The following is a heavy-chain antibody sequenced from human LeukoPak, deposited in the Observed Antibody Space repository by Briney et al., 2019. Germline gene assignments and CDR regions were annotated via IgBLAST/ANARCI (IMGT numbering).Heavy chain of an antibody. CDR3: ARDDGVAVFDP. D-gene: IGHD2-8*01. V-gene: IGHV4-59*01. Sequence: SETLSLTCTVSGVSISSYYWSWIRQPPGQGLEWIGYIYYSGSTNYNPSLKSRVTISVDTSKNQFSLKLSSVTAADAAVYYCARDDGVAVFDPWGQGTLVTVSS. J-gene: IGHJ5*02. CDR2: IYYSGST. CDR1: GVSISSYY.